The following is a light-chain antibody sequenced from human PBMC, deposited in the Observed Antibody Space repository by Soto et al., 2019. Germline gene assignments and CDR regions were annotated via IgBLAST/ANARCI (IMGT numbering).Light chain of an antibody. CDR2: WAS. V-gene: IGKV4-1*01. Sequence: DIVMTQSPDSLAVSLGERATINCKSSQSVLYSSNNKNYLAWYQQKPVQPPKLLIYWASTRESGVPDRFSAGGFGTAFTLTISSLAAEDVAVYYCQQYYTTPFTFGPGTKVDIK. J-gene: IGKJ3*01. CDR1: QSVLYSSNNKNY. CDR3: QQYYTTPFT.